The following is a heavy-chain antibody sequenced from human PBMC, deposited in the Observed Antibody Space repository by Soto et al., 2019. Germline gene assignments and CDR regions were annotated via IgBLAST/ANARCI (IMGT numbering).Heavy chain of an antibody. CDR3: AKDDVSGDGLWLVSD. Sequence: DVPLLESGGGLVQPGGSLKLSCVASGFSFDKYAMIWVRQAPGKGQEWVSGITGSGRSIQYTASVKGRFTISRDNSKNTVYLQMDYLRAEDTAMYYCAKDDVSGDGLWLVSDWGQGTPVTVS. CDR1: GFSFDKYA. V-gene: IGHV3-23*01. J-gene: IGHJ4*02. D-gene: IGHD2-21*02. CDR2: ITGSGRSI.